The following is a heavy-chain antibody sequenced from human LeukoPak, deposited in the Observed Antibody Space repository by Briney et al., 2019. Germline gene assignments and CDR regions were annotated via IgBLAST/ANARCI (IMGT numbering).Heavy chain of an antibody. Sequence: GGSLRLSCAASGFTFSIYWMSRVRQAPGKGLEWVANIKQDGSEKYYVDSVKGRFTISRDNAKNSLYLQMNSLRAEDTAVYYCARGVLRGMEVWGQGTTVTVSS. CDR2: IKQDGSEK. V-gene: IGHV3-7*01. D-gene: IGHD2/OR15-2a*01. CDR3: ARGVLRGMEV. CDR1: GFTFSIYW. J-gene: IGHJ6*02.